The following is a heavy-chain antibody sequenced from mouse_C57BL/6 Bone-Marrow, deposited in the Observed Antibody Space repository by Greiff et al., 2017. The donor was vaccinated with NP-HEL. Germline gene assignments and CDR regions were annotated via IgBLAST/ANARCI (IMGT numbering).Heavy chain of an antibody. Sequence: QVQLQQPGAELVKPGASVKLSCKASGYTFTSYWMHWVKQRPGQGLEWIGMIHPNSGSTNYNEKFKSKATLTVDKSSSTAYMQLSSLTSEDSAFYYCAREDYGNYEAWFAYWGQGTLVTVSA. CDR1: GYTFTSYW. CDR2: IHPNSGST. V-gene: IGHV1-64*01. J-gene: IGHJ3*01. D-gene: IGHD2-1*01. CDR3: AREDYGNYEAWFAY.